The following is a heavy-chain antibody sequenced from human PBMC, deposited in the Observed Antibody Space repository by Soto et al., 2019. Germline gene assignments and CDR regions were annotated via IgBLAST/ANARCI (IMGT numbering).Heavy chain of an antibody. Sequence: QVQLQQWGAGLVKPSETLSLSCAVYGQSFSGHSWAWIRQPPGKGLEWIGEVNESGSTYYNPSLKTRLTISTYTSKDQFSLKLSSVSAAHTAAYFCARGSGIVALPGELEDVKYDYWGQGTLVNVSS. CDR2: VNESGST. CDR1: GQSFSGHS. V-gene: IGHV4-34*01. D-gene: IGHD1-1*01. CDR3: ARGSGIVALPGELEDVKYDY. J-gene: IGHJ4*02.